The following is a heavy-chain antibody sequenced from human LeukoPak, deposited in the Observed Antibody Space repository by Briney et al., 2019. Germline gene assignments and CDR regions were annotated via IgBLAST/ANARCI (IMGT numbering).Heavy chain of an antibody. CDR2: TYTSGRT. V-gene: IGHV4-4*07. CDR1: CGSISSYY. CDR3: ARDNMVDLQRAGYYMDV. Sequence: SETLSLTWHVYCGSISSYYCSWIRQPAGKGLEWIGRTYTSGRTNYNPSLKCLVTMSLDRSKYQFSLKLSSVPAADTAVYYCARDNMVDLQRAGYYMDVWGKGTTVTVSS. J-gene: IGHJ6*03. D-gene: IGHD2-15*01.